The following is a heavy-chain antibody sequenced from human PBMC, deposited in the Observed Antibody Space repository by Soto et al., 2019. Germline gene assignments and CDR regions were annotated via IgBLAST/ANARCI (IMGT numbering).Heavy chain of an antibody. J-gene: IGHJ6*02. CDR3: AREIWPYYDFWSGLGMDV. V-gene: IGHV1-2*04. D-gene: IGHD3-3*01. CDR2: INPNSGGT. Sequence: GASVKVSCKASGSTFTGYYMHWVRQAPGQGLEWMGWINPNSGGTNYAQKFQGWVTMTRDTSISTAYMELSRLRSDDTAVYYCAREIWPYYDFWSGLGMDVWGQGTTVTVSS. CDR1: GSTFTGYY.